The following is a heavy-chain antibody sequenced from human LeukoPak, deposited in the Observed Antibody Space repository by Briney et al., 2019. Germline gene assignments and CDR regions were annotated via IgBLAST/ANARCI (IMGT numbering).Heavy chain of an antibody. J-gene: IGHJ4*02. V-gene: IGHV5-51*01. Sequence: GESLKISCKGSGYSFTSYWSGWVGQMPGKGLEGLGIIYPGDSDTRYSPSFQGQVTISADKSISTAYLQWRSLKASDTAMYYCARLGYYYDSSGYPDYWGQGTLVTVSS. CDR1: GYSFTSYW. CDR3: ARLGYYYDSSGYPDY. CDR2: IYPGDSDT. D-gene: IGHD3-22*01.